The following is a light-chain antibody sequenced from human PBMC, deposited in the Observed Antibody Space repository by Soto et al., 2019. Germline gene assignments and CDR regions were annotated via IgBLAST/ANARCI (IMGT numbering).Light chain of an antibody. CDR3: QQYGTTAGLT. V-gene: IGKV3-20*01. Sequence: EIVLTQSPGTLSLSPGERATLSCGASQSVSSTSLAGYQKKPGQAPRLLIYGASSRATGIPDRFSGSGSGTDFTLTITKLEPEDFAVYFCQQYGTTAGLTFGGGTKVEI. CDR2: GAS. J-gene: IGKJ4*01. CDR1: QSVSSTS.